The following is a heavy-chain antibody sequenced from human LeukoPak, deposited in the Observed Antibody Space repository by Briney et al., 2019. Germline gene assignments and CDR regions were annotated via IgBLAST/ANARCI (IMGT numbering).Heavy chain of an antibody. CDR1: GGSISSGSYY. V-gene: IGHV4-39*01. CDR2: IYYSGTT. D-gene: IGHD1-14*01. J-gene: IGHJ3*02. CDR3: ARHEWGITNAFDI. Sequence: SETLSLTCTVSGGSISSGSYYWSWIRQLAGKGLEWIGSIYYSGTTYYNPSLKRRVTISVDTSKNQFSLKLRSVTASDTAVYYCARHEWGITNAFDIWGQGTMVTVSS.